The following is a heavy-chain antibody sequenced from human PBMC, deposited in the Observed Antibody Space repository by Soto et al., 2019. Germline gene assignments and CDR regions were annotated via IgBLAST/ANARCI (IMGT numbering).Heavy chain of an antibody. CDR1: GYTFTSYY. CDR3: ARDREVDSSYGDNWFDP. J-gene: IGHJ5*02. D-gene: IGHD5-18*01. Sequence: GASVNVSCKASGYTFTSYYMHWVRQAPGQGLEWMGIINPSGGSTSYAQKFQGRVTMTRDTSTSTVYMELSSLRSEDTAVYYCARDREVDSSYGDNWFDPWGQGTLVTVSS. CDR2: INPSGGST. V-gene: IGHV1-46*01.